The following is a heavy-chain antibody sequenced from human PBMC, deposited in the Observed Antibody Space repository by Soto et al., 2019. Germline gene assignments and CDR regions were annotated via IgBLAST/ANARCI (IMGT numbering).Heavy chain of an antibody. J-gene: IGHJ3*01. D-gene: IGHD3-16*01. CDR1: GGTFSTYT. V-gene: IGHV1-69*18. CDR2: IIPLFGTT. CDR3: ARRIDDRADEGVDV. Sequence: QVHLVQSGAEVRKPGSSVKVSCKTSGGTFSTYTIYWVRQAPGQGLEWMGRIIPLFGTTKYAQNFQDRVTITSEESTSTTYMELSSLRAEDTAVYYGARRIDDRADEGVDVWGEGTAVTVSA.